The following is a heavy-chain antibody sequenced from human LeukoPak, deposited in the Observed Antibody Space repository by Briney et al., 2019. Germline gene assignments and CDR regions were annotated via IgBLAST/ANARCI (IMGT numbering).Heavy chain of an antibody. J-gene: IGHJ4*02. CDR2: IRYDGSNK. D-gene: IGHD3-3*01. CDR3: AKEPITIFGVVVKPDLDY. V-gene: IGHV3-30*02. CDR1: GFTFSSYG. Sequence: GGSLRLSCAASGFTFSSYGMHWVRQAPGKGLEWVAFIRYDGSNKYYADSVKGRFTISRDNSKNTLYLQMNSLRAEDTAVYYCAKEPITIFGVVVKPDLDYWGQGTLVTVSS.